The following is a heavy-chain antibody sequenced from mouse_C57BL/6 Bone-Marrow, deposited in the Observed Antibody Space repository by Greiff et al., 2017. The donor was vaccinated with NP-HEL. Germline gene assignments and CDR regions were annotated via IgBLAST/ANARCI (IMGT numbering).Heavy chain of an antibody. J-gene: IGHJ2*01. CDR3: ARGVLRSYYFDY. Sequence: VQLQQSGPGMVKPSQSLSLTCTVTGYSITSGYDWHWIRHFPGNQLEWMGYISYSGSTNYNPSLKSRISITHDKSTNHFFLKLNSVTTEDTATYYCARGVLRSYYFDYWGQGTTLTVSS. V-gene: IGHV3-1*01. D-gene: IGHD1-1*01. CDR2: ISYSGST. CDR1: GYSITSGYD.